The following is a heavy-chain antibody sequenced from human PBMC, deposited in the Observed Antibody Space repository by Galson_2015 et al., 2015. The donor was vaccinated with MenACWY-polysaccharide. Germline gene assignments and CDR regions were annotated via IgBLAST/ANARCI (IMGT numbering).Heavy chain of an antibody. J-gene: IGHJ6*02. Sequence: SLRLSCAASGLTFSNWWMTWVRQAPGKGLEWVASIKKDGSEKYYVDSVKGRFTISRDNPKDSLYLQMNSLRVDDTAEYFCARGHLGLGVWGQGTTVTVSS. CDR2: IKKDGSEK. V-gene: IGHV3-7*01. CDR3: ARGHLGLGV. CDR1: GLTFSNWW.